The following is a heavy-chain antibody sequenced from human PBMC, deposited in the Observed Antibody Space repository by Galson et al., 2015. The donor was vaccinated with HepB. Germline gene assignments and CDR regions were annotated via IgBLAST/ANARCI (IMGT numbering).Heavy chain of an antibody. V-gene: IGHV1-2*06. Sequence: SVKVSCKASGSTFTTYYIHWVRQAPGQGLEWMGRINPNSGGTNYAQKFQGRLTMTRDTSISTAYMELSSLRSDDTAAYYCAKEIGHGHRGMDVWGQGTTVTVSS. CDR1: GSTFTTYY. J-gene: IGHJ6*02. CDR2: INPNSGGT. D-gene: IGHD1-14*01. CDR3: AKEIGHGHRGMDV.